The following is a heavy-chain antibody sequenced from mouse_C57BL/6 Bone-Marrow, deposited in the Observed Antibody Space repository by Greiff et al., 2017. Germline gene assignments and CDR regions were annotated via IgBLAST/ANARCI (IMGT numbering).Heavy chain of an antibody. CDR1: GYTFTSYW. D-gene: IGHD1-1*01. Sequence: VQLQQSGAELVKPGASVKLSCKASGYTFTSYWMHWVKQRPGQGLEWIGMIHPNSGSTNYNEKFKSKDTLTVDKSSSAAYMQLSSLTSEDSAVYYCAREGYYYYAMDYWGQGTSVTVSS. CDR2: IHPNSGST. CDR3: AREGYYYYAMDY. J-gene: IGHJ4*01. V-gene: IGHV1-64*01.